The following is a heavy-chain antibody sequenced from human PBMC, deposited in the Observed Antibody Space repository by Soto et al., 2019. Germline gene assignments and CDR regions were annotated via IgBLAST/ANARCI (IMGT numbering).Heavy chain of an antibody. Sequence: QITLKESGPTLVKPTQTLTLTCTFSGFSLSTSGVGVGWIRQPPGKALDWLAVIYWDDDARYSPSLKSRLTITKDTSKNQVVLTMTNMDPADTATYYCARRRGPFDIWGQGAMVTVSS. V-gene: IGHV2-5*02. CDR3: ARRRGPFDI. D-gene: IGHD3-10*01. CDR2: IYWDDDA. CDR1: GFSLSTSGVG. J-gene: IGHJ3*02.